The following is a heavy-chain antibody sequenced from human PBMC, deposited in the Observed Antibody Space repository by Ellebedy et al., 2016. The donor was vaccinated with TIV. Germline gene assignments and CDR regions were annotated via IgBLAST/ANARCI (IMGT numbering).Heavy chain of an antibody. Sequence: SETLSLTCAVYGGSLSGYQWSWIRQPSGKGLEWIGQINHSGGTNYNPSLESRVTISVDTSKNQFSLELRSVTAADTAVYFCARRPDGFDIWGPGTMVTVSS. J-gene: IGHJ3*02. V-gene: IGHV4-34*01. CDR3: ARRPDGFDI. CDR1: GGSLSGYQ. CDR2: INHSGGT.